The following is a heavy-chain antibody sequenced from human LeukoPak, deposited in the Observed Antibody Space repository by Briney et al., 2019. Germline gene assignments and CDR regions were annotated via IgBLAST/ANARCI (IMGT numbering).Heavy chain of an antibody. CDR3: ASVMDIVVVKAGRGAFDI. D-gene: IGHD2-15*01. J-gene: IGHJ3*02. CDR1: GYSISSGYY. V-gene: IGHV4-38-2*02. CDR2: IYHSGST. Sequence: SETLSLTCTVSGYSISSGYYWGWIRQPPGKGLEWIGSIYHSGSTYYNPSLKSRVTISVDTSKNQFSLKLSSVTAADTAVYYCASVMDIVVVKAGRGAFDIWGQGAMVTVSS.